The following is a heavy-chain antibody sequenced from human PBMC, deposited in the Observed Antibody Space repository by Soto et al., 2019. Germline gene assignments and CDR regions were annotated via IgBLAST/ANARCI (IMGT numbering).Heavy chain of an antibody. CDR1: EFTFSSYS. Sequence: EVQLVESGGGLVQPGGSLRLSCAASEFTFSSYSMNWVRQAPGKGLDWVSFISDSSTTIYYADSVKGRFTISRDNAKNSLYLHMNSLRAEDTAVYYCARGRSSTFFDSWGQGNLVTVSS. V-gene: IGHV3-48*01. CDR3: ARGRSSTFFDS. D-gene: IGHD3-10*01. CDR2: ISDSSTTI. J-gene: IGHJ4*02.